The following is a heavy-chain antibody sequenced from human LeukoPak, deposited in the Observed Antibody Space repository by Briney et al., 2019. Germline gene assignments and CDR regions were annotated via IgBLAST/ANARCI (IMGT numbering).Heavy chain of an antibody. CDR2: IYYSGNT. D-gene: IGHD3-3*01. Sequence: SETLSLTCSVSGGSISSTSHFWAWIRQPPGKGLEWIASIYYSGNTFYNPSLKSRVTISVDTSKNQFSLKLSSVTAADTAVYYCARAGGDFWSGYYHYFDYWGQGTLVTVSS. CDR1: GGSISSTSHF. CDR3: ARAGGDFWSGYYHYFDY. V-gene: IGHV4-39*01. J-gene: IGHJ4*02.